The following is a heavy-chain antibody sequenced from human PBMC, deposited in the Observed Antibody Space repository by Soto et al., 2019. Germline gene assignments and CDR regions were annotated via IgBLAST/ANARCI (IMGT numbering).Heavy chain of an antibody. CDR3: ARAPILYYYDSSGSYYYYYYGMDV. CDR2: IIPIFGTA. CDR1: GGTFSSYA. J-gene: IGHJ6*02. Sequence: ASVKVSCKASGGTFSSYAISWVRQAPGQGLEWMGGIIPIFGTANYAQKFQGRVTITADESTSTAYMELSSLRSEDTAVYYCARAPILYYYDSSGSYYYYYYGMDVWGQGTTVTVSS. V-gene: IGHV1-69*13. D-gene: IGHD3-22*01.